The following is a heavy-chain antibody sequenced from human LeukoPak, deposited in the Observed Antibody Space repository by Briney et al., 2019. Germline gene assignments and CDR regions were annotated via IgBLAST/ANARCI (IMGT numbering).Heavy chain of an antibody. CDR2: ISAYNGNT. J-gene: IGHJ4*02. D-gene: IGHD6-6*01. Sequence: GASVKVSCKASGYTFTSYGLSWVRQAPGQGLEWMGWISAYNGNTNYEQKLQGRVTMTTDTSTSTAYMELSSLRSEDTAVYYCARGQAPYSSSSAFDYWGQGTLVTVSS. CDR3: ARGQAPYSSSSAFDY. V-gene: IGHV1-18*01. CDR1: GYTFTSYG.